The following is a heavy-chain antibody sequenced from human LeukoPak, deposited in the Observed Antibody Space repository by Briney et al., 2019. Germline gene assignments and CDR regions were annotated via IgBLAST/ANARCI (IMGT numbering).Heavy chain of an antibody. D-gene: IGHD3-16*02. Sequence: GGSLRLSCVASGFNFSNYIMTWVRQAPGKGLEWVSTIKYSGASGDSKYYADSVEGRFTISRDNSKNTLYLQMHNLRVEDTAVYFAAQDSDSMGYPTSDYWGQGTLVTVSS. CDR3: AQDSDSMGYPTSDY. V-gene: IGHV3-23*01. J-gene: IGHJ4*02. CDR1: GFNFSNYI. CDR2: IKYSGASGDSK.